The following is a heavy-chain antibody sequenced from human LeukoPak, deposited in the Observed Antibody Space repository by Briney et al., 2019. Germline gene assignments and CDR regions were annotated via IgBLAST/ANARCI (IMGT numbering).Heavy chain of an antibody. J-gene: IGHJ5*02. CDR3: ARHYGP. D-gene: IGHD4-17*01. V-gene: IGHV4-39*01. CDR1: GFTVSSNY. Sequence: GSLRLSCAASGFTVSSNYMSWVRQPPGKGLEWIGSIYYSGNTYYNPSLKSRVTISVDTSKNQFSLKLSSVTAADTAVYYCARHYGPWGQGTLVTVSS. CDR2: IYYSGNT.